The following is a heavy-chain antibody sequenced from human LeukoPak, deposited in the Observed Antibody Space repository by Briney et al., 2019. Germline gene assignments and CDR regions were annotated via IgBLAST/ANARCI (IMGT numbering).Heavy chain of an antibody. CDR1: GGTFSSYA. CDR3: AIFKGSPYYYDSSGYSFDY. Sequence: SVKVSCKASGGTFSSYAISWVRQAPGQGLEWMGGIIPIFGTANYAQKFQGRVTITTDESTSTAYMDLSSLRSEDTAVYYCAIFKGSPYYYDSSGYSFDYWGQGTLVTVSS. CDR2: IIPIFGTA. J-gene: IGHJ4*02. D-gene: IGHD3-22*01. V-gene: IGHV1-69*05.